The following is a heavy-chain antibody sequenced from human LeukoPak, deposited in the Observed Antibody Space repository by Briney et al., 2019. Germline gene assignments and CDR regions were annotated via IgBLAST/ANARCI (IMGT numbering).Heavy chain of an antibody. V-gene: IGHV1-2*02. J-gene: IGHJ3*02. D-gene: IGHD3-22*01. CDR1: GYTFTGYY. Sequence: ASVKVSCKASGYTFTGYYMHWVRQAPGQGLEWMGWINPNSGGTNYAQKFQGRVTMTRDTSTSTVYMELSSLRSEDTAVYYCARARRDYDSSERYAFDIWGQGTMVTVSS. CDR2: INPNSGGT. CDR3: ARARRDYDSSERYAFDI.